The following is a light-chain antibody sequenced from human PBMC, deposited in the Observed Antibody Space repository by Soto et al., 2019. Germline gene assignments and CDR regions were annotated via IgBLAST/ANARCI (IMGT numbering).Light chain of an antibody. CDR3: CSYAGSSTFYVV. CDR1: SSDVGSYNL. CDR2: EVC. Sequence: QSALTQPASVSGSPGQSITISCTGTSSDVGSYNLVSWYQQHPGKAPKLMIYEVCKRPSGVSNRFSGSKSGNTASLTISGLQAEDEADYYCCSYAGSSTFYVVFGGGTKLTVL. V-gene: IGLV2-23*02. J-gene: IGLJ2*01.